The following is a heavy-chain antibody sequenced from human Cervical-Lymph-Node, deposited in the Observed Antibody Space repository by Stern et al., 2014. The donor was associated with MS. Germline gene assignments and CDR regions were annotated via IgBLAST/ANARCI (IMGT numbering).Heavy chain of an antibody. CDR3: ARDTSSPERSDW. D-gene: IGHD1-1*01. J-gene: IGHJ4*02. CDR2: ITNVGST. Sequence: DQLAQSGGGVIQPGGSLRLSCTASGFTVSRDYMTWVRQAPGKGLEWVSLITNVGSTFYTDSVKGRFTISRDDSKNTVYLHMTSLRAEDTAMYYCARDTSSPERSDWWGQGTLVTVSS. V-gene: IGHV3-53*01. CDR1: GFTVSRDY.